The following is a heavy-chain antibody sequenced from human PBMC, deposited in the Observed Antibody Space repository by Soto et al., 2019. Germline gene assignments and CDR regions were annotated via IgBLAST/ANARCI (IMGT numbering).Heavy chain of an antibody. V-gene: IGHV3-74*01. Sequence: WGSLRLSCAAAGFTFSGSWMHWVRQAPGKGLVWVSRINGDGSGTSYADFVKGRFTISRDDAKNTLFLQMNGLRAEDTAVYYCARGIFGSGTANDYWGQGTLVTVSS. CDR3: ARGIFGSGTANDY. J-gene: IGHJ4*02. CDR2: INGDGSGT. CDR1: GFTFSGSW. D-gene: IGHD3-10*01.